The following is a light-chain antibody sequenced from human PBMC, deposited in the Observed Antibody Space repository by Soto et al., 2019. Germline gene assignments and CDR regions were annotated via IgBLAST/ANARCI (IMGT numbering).Light chain of an antibody. CDR3: QQLNTCPPFFT. CDR1: QGIRSY. CDR2: GAS. J-gene: IGKJ3*01. V-gene: IGKV1-9*01. Sequence: DIQLTQSPSFLSASVGDRVTITCRASQGIRSYLAWYQQRPGKAPELLIYGASTLRPGGASRFSGSGSGTEFTLTISSLQPEDFATSFCQQLNTCPPFFTFGPGTKVDIK.